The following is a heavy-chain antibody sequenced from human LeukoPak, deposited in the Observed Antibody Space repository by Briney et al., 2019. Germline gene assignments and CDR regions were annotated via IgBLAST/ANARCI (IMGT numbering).Heavy chain of an antibody. CDR2: IYYSGST. CDR1: GGSISSYY. CDR3: ARRTVAAGFDY. Sequence: PSETLSLTCTVSGGSISSYYWSWIRQPPGKGLEWRGYIYYSGSTNYNPSLQSRVTLSVHTSKPQFSLQLSSVTAADTAVYSCARRTVAAGFDYWGQGTLVTVSS. D-gene: IGHD6-13*01. J-gene: IGHJ4*02. V-gene: IGHV4-59*12.